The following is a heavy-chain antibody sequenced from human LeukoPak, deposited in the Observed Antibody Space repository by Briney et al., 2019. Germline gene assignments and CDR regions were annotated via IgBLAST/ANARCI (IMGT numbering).Heavy chain of an antibody. D-gene: IGHD4/OR15-4a*01. V-gene: IGHV3-23*01. CDR3: AKEFDGYGDYFDY. Sequence: GGSLRLSCAASGFTFSTYSMSWVRQAPGKGLEWVSAISGSGGSTYYADSVKGRFTISRDNSKNTLYLQMNSLRAEDTAVYYCAKEFDGYGDYFDYWGQGTLVTVSS. CDR2: ISGSGGST. J-gene: IGHJ4*02. CDR1: GFTFSTYS.